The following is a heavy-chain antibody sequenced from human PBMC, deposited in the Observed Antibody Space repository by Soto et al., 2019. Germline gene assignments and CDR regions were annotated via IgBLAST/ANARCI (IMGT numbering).Heavy chain of an antibody. CDR3: ARERGVLLWFGEPWFDP. V-gene: IGHV4-34*01. CDR1: GGSFSGYY. Sequence: SETLSLTCAVYGGSFSGYYWSWLGQPPGKGLEWIGEINHRGSTNYNPSLKSRVTISVDTSKNQFSLKLSSVTAADTAVYYCARERGVLLWFGEPWFDPWGQGTLVTVS. CDR2: INHRGST. J-gene: IGHJ5*02. D-gene: IGHD3-10*01.